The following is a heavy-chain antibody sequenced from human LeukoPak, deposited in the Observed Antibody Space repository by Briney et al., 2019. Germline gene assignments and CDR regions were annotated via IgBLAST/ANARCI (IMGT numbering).Heavy chain of an antibody. CDR2: ISSSSSYI. CDR1: GFTFSTYS. J-gene: IGHJ6*03. CDR3: ARDTSYYDFSGHYYYYMDV. D-gene: IGHD3-3*01. V-gene: IGHV3-21*01. Sequence: GGSLRLSCAASGFTFSTYSMNWVRQAPGKGLEWVSSISSSSSYIYYADSVKGRFTISRDNAKTSLYLQMNSLRAEDTAVYYCARDTSYYDFSGHYYYYMDVWGKGTTVTVSS.